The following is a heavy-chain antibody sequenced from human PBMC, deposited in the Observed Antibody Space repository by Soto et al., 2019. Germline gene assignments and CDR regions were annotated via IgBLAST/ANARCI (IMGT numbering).Heavy chain of an antibody. CDR3: ARDRSRDGYDY. V-gene: IGHV4-59*01. Sequence: SETLSLTCTVSGGSISSYYWSWIRQPPGKGLEWIGYIYYSGSTNYNPSLKSRVTISVDTSKNQFSLKLSSVTAADTAVYYCARDRSRDGYDYWGQGTRVTVSS. CDR2: IYYSGST. J-gene: IGHJ4*02. D-gene: IGHD5-12*01. CDR1: GGSISSYY.